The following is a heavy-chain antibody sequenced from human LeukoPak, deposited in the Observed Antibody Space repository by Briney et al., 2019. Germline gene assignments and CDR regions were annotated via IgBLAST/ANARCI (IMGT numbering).Heavy chain of an antibody. D-gene: IGHD4-23*01. CDR1: GYTFTGYY. Sequence: ASEKVSCKASGYTFTGYYVHWVRQAPGQGLEWMGWINANSGGINYGQKFQGRVTMTRDSSISTAYMELSRLRSDDTAVYFCARDQATVATPWWDHWGQGTLVTVSS. CDR3: ARDQATVATPWWDH. CDR2: INANSGGI. J-gene: IGHJ4*02. V-gene: IGHV1-2*02.